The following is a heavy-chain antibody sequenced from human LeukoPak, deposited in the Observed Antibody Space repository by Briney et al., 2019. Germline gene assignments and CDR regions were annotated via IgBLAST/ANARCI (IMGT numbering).Heavy chain of an antibody. D-gene: IGHD3-10*01. J-gene: IGHJ6*04. Sequence: GGSLRLSCAASGFTFSSYAMHWVRQAPGKGLEWVAVISYDGSNKYYADSVKGRFTISRDNSKNTLYLQMNSLRAEDTAVYYCARDGKYYYGSGSYYNYYYGMDVWGKGTTVTVSS. V-gene: IGHV3-30*04. CDR3: ARDGKYYYGSGSYYNYYYGMDV. CDR2: ISYDGSNK. CDR1: GFTFSSYA.